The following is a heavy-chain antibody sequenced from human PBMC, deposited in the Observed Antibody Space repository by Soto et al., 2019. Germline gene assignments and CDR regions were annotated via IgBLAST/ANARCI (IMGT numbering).Heavy chain of an antibody. CDR1: GGSISSGGYY. D-gene: IGHD3-22*01. CDR3: ARGASYYYLSSGYFLASSEPPFDY. CDR2: IYYSWST. V-gene: IGHV4-31*03. Sequence: QVQLQESGPGLVKPSQTLSLTCTVSGGSISSGGYYWSWIRQHPGKGLEWIGYIYYSWSTYYNPSLKSRVNVSVDTFKNQFSLKLSSVTAADTAIYYCARGASYYYLSSGYFLASSEPPFDYWGQGTLVTVSS. J-gene: IGHJ4*02.